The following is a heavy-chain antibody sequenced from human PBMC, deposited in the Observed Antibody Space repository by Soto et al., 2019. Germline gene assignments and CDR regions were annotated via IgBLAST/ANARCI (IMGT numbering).Heavy chain of an antibody. CDR3: AREVRAAQYFDY. CDR2: ISTYNGNT. Sequence: ASVKVSCKASGYTFTSYGISWVRQAPGQGLEWMGRISTYNGNTNYAQKLQGRVTMTRDTSTSTVYMELSSLRSEDTAVYYCAREVRAAQYFDYWGQGTLVTVSS. CDR1: GYTFTSYG. D-gene: IGHD2-21*01. V-gene: IGHV1-18*01. J-gene: IGHJ4*02.